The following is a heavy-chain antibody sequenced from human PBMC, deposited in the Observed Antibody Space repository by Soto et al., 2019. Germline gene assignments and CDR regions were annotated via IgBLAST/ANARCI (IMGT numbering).Heavy chain of an antibody. CDR1: GGSISSSNW. D-gene: IGHD2-15*01. J-gene: IGHJ6*02. Sequence: SETLSLTCAVSGGSISSSNWWSWVRQPPGKGLEWIGGIYHSGSTNYNPSLKSRVTISVDKSKNQFSLKLSSVTAADTAVYYSARAGRGYCSGGSCYSGLHGMDVWGQGTTVTVSS. V-gene: IGHV4-4*02. CDR2: IYHSGST. CDR3: ARAGRGYCSGGSCYSGLHGMDV.